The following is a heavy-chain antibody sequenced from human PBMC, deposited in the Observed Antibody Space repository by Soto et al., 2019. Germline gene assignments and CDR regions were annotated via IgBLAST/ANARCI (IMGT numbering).Heavy chain of an antibody. J-gene: IGHJ4*02. CDR2: ISAGTRGHT. CDR1: GFTFSDYY. D-gene: IGHD3-10*01. V-gene: IGHV3-11*05. Sequence: GGSMRLSCAASGFTFSDYYMSWIRQAPGKGLEWVAYISAGTRGHTNYAESVKGRFTISRDNTENSLYLQLNSLRAEDTAMYYCARDFYYGSGTYIIDWGQGTQVTVSS. CDR3: ARDFYYGSGTYIID.